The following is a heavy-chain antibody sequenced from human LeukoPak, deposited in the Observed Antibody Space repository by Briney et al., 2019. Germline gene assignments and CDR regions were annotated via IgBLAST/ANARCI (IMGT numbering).Heavy chain of an antibody. V-gene: IGHV7-4-1*02. J-gene: IGHJ4*02. Sequence: ASVEVSCKASGYTFTSYAMNWVRQAPGQGLEWMGWINTNTGNPTYAQGFTGRFVFSLDTSVSTAFLQISNLKAEDTAVYYCARDYSTATGAGGYWGQGTLVTVSS. D-gene: IGHD2-15*01. CDR2: INTNTGNP. CDR3: ARDYSTATGAGGY. CDR1: GYTFTSYA.